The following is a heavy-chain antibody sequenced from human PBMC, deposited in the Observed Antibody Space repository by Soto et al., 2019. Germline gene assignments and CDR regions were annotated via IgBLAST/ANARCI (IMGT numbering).Heavy chain of an antibody. CDR2: INQDGSVE. D-gene: IGHD6-6*01. Sequence: EVQLVESGGGLVQPGGSLRVSCAASGFIFTNYWMTWVRQAPGKGLEWVANINQDGSVEYYVDSVKGRLTISRDNAKNSLYLQINSLRADDTAVYYCARIGYSSSSLDYWGQGTLVIVSS. J-gene: IGHJ4*02. CDR3: ARIGYSSSSLDY. CDR1: GFIFTNYW. V-gene: IGHV3-7*03.